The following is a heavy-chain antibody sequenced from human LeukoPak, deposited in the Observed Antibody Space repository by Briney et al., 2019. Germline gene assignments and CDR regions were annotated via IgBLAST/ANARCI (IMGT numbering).Heavy chain of an antibody. J-gene: IGHJ4*02. V-gene: IGHV1-69*13. Sequence: GASVRVSFKASGYTFTSYDINWVRQAPGQGLEWMGGIIPIFGTANYAQKFQGRVTITADESTSTAYMELSSLRSEDTAVYYCARDLPGYSYGYYFDYWGQGTLVTVSS. CDR1: GYTFTSYD. D-gene: IGHD5-18*01. CDR3: ARDLPGYSYGYYFDY. CDR2: IIPIFGTA.